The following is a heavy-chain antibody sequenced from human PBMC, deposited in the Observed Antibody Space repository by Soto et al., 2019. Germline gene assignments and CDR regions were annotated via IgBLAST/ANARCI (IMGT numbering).Heavy chain of an antibody. CDR1: GFTFSTYT. V-gene: IGHV3-30-3*01. J-gene: IGHJ6*02. CDR2: ISYDGSNK. Sequence: QVQLVESGGGVVQPGRSLRLSCAASGFTFSTYTMYWVRQAPGKGLEWVAVISYDGSNKYYADSVKGRFTTSRDNSKKMLYLQMNSLRAEDTAVYYCASEIAADPPYYGMDVWGQGTTVTVSS. D-gene: IGHD6-25*01. CDR3: ASEIAADPPYYGMDV.